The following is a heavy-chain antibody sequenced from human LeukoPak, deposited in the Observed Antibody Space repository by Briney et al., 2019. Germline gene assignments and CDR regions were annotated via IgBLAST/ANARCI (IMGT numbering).Heavy chain of an antibody. CDR2: IYSGGST. D-gene: IGHD1-26*01. CDR1: GFTVSSNY. Sequence: GGSLRLSCAASGFTVSSNYMSWVRQAPGKGLEWVSVIYSGGSTYYADSVKGRFTISRDNSKNTLYLEMNSLRAEDTAIYYCAKMKGHPLPKYYMDVWGQGTTVTVSS. CDR3: AKMKGHPLPKYYMDV. J-gene: IGHJ6*01. V-gene: IGHV3-53*01.